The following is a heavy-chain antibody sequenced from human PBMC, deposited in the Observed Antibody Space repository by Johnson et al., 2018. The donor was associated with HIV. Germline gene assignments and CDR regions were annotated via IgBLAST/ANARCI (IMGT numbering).Heavy chain of an antibody. D-gene: IGHD6-6*01. Sequence: MQLVESGGSVVRPGGSLRLSCAASGFTFDDYGMSWVRQGSGKGLEWVSGINWTGGTTGYADSVKGRFTISRDNAKNSLYLQMNNLRVEDTAVYYCASEVEYSILGGVWGQGTMVTVSS. CDR2: INWTGGTT. CDR3: ASEVEYSILGGV. J-gene: IGHJ3*01. V-gene: IGHV3-20*04. CDR1: GFTFDDYG.